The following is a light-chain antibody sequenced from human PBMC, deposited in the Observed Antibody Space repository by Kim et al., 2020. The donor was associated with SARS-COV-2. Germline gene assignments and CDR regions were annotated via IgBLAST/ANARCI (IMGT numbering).Light chain of an antibody. V-gene: IGLV2-14*03. CDR2: DVT. Sequence: QSITISCTGTKTDIGRYDYVSWYQQYPGKAPKLIIFDVTKRPSGVSSRFSGSKSGNTASLTISGLQADDEAEYFCSSYTISSLFYVFGGGTKVTVL. J-gene: IGLJ1*01. CDR1: KTDIGRYDY. CDR3: SSYTISSLFYV.